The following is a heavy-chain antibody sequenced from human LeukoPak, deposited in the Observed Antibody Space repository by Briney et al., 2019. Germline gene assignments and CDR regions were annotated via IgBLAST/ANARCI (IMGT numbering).Heavy chain of an antibody. Sequence: GSSVKVSCKASGYTFNRYLINWVRQAPGQGLEWMGWINTNTGKPTYAQDFTGRFVFSLDTSVGTAYLQISSLKAEDTAIYYCGRGDDSNHYYFDSWGQGTLVTVSS. CDR3: GRGDDSNHYYFDS. J-gene: IGHJ4*02. D-gene: IGHD5-24*01. V-gene: IGHV7-4-1*02. CDR2: INTNTGKP. CDR1: GYTFNRYL.